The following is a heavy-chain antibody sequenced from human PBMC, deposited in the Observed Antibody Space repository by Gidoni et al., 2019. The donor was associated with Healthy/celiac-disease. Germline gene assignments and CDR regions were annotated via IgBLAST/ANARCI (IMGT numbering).Heavy chain of an antibody. D-gene: IGHD2-8*02. CDR2: INAGNGNT. J-gene: IGHJ4*02. Sequence: QVQLVQSGAEVKKPGASVKVSCKASGYTFTSYAMHWVRQAPGQRLEWMGWINAGNGNTKYSQKFQGRVTITRDTSASTAYMELSSLRSEDTAVYYCARDIVLAGAFDYWGQGTLVTVSS. CDR1: GYTFTSYA. V-gene: IGHV1-3*01. CDR3: ARDIVLAGAFDY.